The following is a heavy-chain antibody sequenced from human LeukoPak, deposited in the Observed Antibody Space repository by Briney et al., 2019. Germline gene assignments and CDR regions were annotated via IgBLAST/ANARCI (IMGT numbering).Heavy chain of an antibody. D-gene: IGHD1-26*01. Sequence: GGSLRLSCAASGFTFSRYDIHWVRQAPGKGLEWVTVISYDGSNKYYADSVKGRFTVSRDNSKNTLYLQMNSLTTEDTAVYYCAKGIRRLVGSIPGMGRDHYMDVWGKGTTVTVSS. CDR1: GFTFSRYD. CDR3: AKGIRRLVGSIPGMGRDHYMDV. V-gene: IGHV3-30*18. J-gene: IGHJ6*03. CDR2: ISYDGSNK.